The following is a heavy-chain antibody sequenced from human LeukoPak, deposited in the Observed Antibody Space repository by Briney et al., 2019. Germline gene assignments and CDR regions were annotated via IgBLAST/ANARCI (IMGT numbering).Heavy chain of an antibody. J-gene: IGHJ4*02. Sequence: SETLSLTSAVYGGSFSGYYWSRIPQPPGHGLESIGEINHSGSTNYNPSLKSRVTISVDTSKNQFSLKLSSVTAADTAVYYCARVTLSCSSTSCCPFDYWGQGTLVTVSS. D-gene: IGHD2-2*01. CDR3: ARVTLSCSSTSCCPFDY. CDR1: GGSFSGYY. V-gene: IGHV4-34*01. CDR2: INHSGST.